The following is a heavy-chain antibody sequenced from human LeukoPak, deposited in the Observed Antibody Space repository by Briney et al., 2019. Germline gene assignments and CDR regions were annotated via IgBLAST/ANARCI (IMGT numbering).Heavy chain of an antibody. D-gene: IGHD2-8*02. CDR2: VYDGGRT. J-gene: IGHJ3*02. CDR3: ARDYIVETGVVGFDM. Sequence: PSETLSLTCTVSGDSIGTYFWNWIRQSAGEGLEWIGHVYDGGRTNYNPSLKGRVTISVDTSRNLFSLRLSSVTVADTAVYYCARDYIVETGVVGFDMWGQGTMVTVSS. CDR1: GDSIGTYF. V-gene: IGHV4-4*07.